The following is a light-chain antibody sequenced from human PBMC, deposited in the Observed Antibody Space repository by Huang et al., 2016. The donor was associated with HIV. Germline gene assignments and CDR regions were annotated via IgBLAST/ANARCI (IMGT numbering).Light chain of an antibody. CDR1: QDISNY. Sequence: DIQMTQSPSSLSASVGDRVTITCQASQDISNYVNWYQQKPGKAPKLLIYDASNLETGVPSRFSGSRSGTDFTFTISNLQPEDIATYYCQQYDDLALTFGGGTKVEIK. J-gene: IGKJ4*01. V-gene: IGKV1-33*01. CDR3: QQYDDLALT. CDR2: DAS.